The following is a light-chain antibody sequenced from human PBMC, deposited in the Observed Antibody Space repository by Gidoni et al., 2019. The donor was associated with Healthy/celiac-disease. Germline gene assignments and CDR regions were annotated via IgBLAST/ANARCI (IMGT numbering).Light chain of an antibody. CDR1: QGISNY. Sequence: DIQMTQSPSSLSESVGDRVTITCRASQGISNYLAWYQQIPGKVPKLLIYAASTLQSGVPPRFIGSGSGTYFTLTISSLQPGDVATYYCQRYNSAPLTFGGGTKVEIK. V-gene: IGKV1-27*01. CDR3: QRYNSAPLT. CDR2: AAS. J-gene: IGKJ4*01.